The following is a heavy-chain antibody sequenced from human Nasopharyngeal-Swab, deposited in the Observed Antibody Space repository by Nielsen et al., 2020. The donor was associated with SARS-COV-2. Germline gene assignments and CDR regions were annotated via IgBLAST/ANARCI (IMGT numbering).Heavy chain of an antibody. CDR1: GGSFSGYY. CDR2: INHSGST. J-gene: IGHJ6*02. Sequence: SETLSLTCAVYGGSFSGYYWSWIRQPPGKGLEWIGEINHSGSTNYNPSLKSRVTISVDTSKNQFSLKLSSVTAADTAVYYCARGDRVVVAATHYYYYGMDVWGQGTTVTVSS. V-gene: IGHV4-34*01. D-gene: IGHD2-15*01. CDR3: ARGDRVVVAATHYYYYGMDV.